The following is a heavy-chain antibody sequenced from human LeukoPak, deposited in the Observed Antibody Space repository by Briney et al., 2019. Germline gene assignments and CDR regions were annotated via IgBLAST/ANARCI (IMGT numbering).Heavy chain of an antibody. Sequence: SETLSLTCTVSGGSISNHYWSWIRQPPGKGLEWIGYIHYSGSTNYNPSLKSRVTILVDTSKNQFSLKLTSVTAADTAVYYCARDFGRGYCSTTSCFVPWFDPWGQGTLVTVSS. CDR1: GGSISNHY. J-gene: IGHJ5*02. CDR2: IHYSGST. CDR3: ARDFGRGYCSTTSCFVPWFDP. V-gene: IGHV4-59*11. D-gene: IGHD2-2*01.